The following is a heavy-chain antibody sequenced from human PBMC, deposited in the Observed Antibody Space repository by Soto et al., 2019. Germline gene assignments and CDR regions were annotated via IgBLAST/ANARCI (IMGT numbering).Heavy chain of an antibody. CDR2: LGTSDHNI. D-gene: IGHD3-9*01. V-gene: IGHV3-23*01. J-gene: IGHJ4*02. Sequence: VQLLESGGGLVQPGGSLRLSCAGSGFTLSRYATSWVRQAPGKGLEWISGLGTSDHNIFYADSVRGRFTISRDNSKSTFYLQMNSLRAEDTAKYYCAKTLGEYLYFFDYWGQGIQVTVSS. CDR1: GFTLSRYA. CDR3: AKTLGEYLYFFDY.